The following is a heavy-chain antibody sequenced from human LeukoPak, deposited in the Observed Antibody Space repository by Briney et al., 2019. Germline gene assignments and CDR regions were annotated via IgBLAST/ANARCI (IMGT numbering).Heavy chain of an antibody. D-gene: IGHD2-15*01. Sequence: GGSLRPSCAASGFTFSSYGMHWVRQAPGKGLEWVAFIRNDGSTKFYADSVKGRFTISRDNSKNTLYLQMNSLRAEDTAVYYCASTEYCSGGSCNYYGMDVWGQGTTVTVSS. CDR2: IRNDGSTK. J-gene: IGHJ6*02. CDR1: GFTFSSYG. CDR3: ASTEYCSGGSCNYYGMDV. V-gene: IGHV3-30*02.